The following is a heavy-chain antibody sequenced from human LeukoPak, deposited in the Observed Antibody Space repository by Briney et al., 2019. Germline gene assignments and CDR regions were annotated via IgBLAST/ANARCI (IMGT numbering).Heavy chain of an antibody. CDR2: IYYSGST. CDR1: GGSISSSSYY. V-gene: IGHV4-39*01. J-gene: IGHJ3*02. Sequence: SETLSLTCTVSGGSISSSSYYWGWIRQPPGKGLEWIGSIYYSGSTYYNPSLKSRVTISVDTSKNQFSLKLSSVTAADTAVYYCARGYCSSTSCCRITYGDAFDIWGQGTMVTVSS. CDR3: ARGYCSSTSCCRITYGDAFDI. D-gene: IGHD2-2*01.